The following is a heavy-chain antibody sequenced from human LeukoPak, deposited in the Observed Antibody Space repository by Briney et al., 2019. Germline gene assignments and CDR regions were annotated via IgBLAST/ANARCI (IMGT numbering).Heavy chain of an antibody. CDR1: GYTFTSYD. J-gene: IGHJ3*02. CDR3: ARARLPYYYGSGSYYKARTYAFDI. V-gene: IGHV1-8*01. D-gene: IGHD3-10*01. CDR2: MNPNSGNT. Sequence: ASVKVSCKASGYTFTSYDINWVRQATGQGLEWMVWMNPNSGNTGYAQKFQGRVTMTRNTSISTAYMELSSLRSEDTAVYYCARARLPYYYGSGSYYKARTYAFDIWGQGTMVTVSS.